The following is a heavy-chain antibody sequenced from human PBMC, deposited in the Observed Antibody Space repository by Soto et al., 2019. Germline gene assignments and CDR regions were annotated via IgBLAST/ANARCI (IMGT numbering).Heavy chain of an antibody. CDR1: GYAFTSYG. Sequence: ASVKVSCKASGYAFTSYGISWVRQAPGQGLEWMGWISAYNGNTNCAQKLQGRVTMTTDTSTSTAYMELRSLRSDDTAVYYCARDPPYYYDSSELIDYWGQGTLVTVSS. D-gene: IGHD3-22*01. CDR2: ISAYNGNT. V-gene: IGHV1-18*01. J-gene: IGHJ4*02. CDR3: ARDPPYYYDSSELIDY.